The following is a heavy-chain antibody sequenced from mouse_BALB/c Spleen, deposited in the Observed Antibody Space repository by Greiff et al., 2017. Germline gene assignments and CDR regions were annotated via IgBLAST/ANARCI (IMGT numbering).Heavy chain of an antibody. CDR1: GFSLTSYG. Sequence: VKLVESGPGLVAPSQSLSITCTVSGFSLTSYGVHWVRQPPGKGLEWLGVIWAGGSTNYNSALMSRLSISKDNSKSQVFLKMNSLQTDDTAMYYCASHYDYGAMDYWGQGTSVTVSS. V-gene: IGHV2-9*02. CDR3: ASHYDYGAMDY. D-gene: IGHD1-1*02. CDR2: IWAGGST. J-gene: IGHJ4*01.